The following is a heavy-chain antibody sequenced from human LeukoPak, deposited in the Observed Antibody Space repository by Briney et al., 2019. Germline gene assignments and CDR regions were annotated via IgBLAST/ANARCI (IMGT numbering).Heavy chain of an antibody. CDR3: AREGCSGGSCYSGGISN. CDR2: IYYSGST. J-gene: IGHJ4*02. V-gene: IGHV4-39*02. D-gene: IGHD2-15*01. CDR1: GGFISSSSYY. Sequence: SETLSLTCTVSGGFISSSSYYWGWIRQPPGKGLEWIGSIYYSGSTYYNPSLKSRVTISVDTSKNQFSLKLSSVTAADTAVYYCAREGCSGGSCYSGGISNWGQGTLVTVSS.